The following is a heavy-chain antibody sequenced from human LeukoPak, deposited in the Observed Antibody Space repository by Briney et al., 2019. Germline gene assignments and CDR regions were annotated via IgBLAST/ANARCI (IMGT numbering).Heavy chain of an antibody. CDR2: VYTSGST. D-gene: IGHD1-7*01. V-gene: IGHV4-4*07. Sequence: SETLSLTCSVSGGSISGYYLTWIRQPAGKGLEWIGRVYTSGSTHYNPSLKTRLTMSVDTSKNQFSLKLSSVTAADTAVYYCARLITGTTTAFDIWGQGTMVTVSS. CDR1: GGSISGYY. J-gene: IGHJ3*02. CDR3: ARLITGTTTAFDI.